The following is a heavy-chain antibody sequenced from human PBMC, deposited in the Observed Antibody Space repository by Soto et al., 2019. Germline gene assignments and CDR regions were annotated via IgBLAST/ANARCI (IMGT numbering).Heavy chain of an antibody. D-gene: IGHD3-10*01. CDR1: GFSLSTSGVG. CDR2: IYWDDDK. V-gene: IGHV2-5*02. J-gene: IGHJ6*02. Sequence: SGPTLVNPTQTLTLTCTFSGFSLSTSGVGVGWILHPPGKALEWLALIYWDDDKRYSPSMKSRLTITKDTSKNQVVLTMTNMDPVDTATYYCAPAFGPYGMDVWGQGTTVTVSS. CDR3: APAFGPYGMDV.